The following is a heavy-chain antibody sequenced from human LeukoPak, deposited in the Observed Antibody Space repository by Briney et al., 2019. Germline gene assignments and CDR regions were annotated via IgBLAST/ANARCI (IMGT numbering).Heavy chain of an antibody. CDR1: GFTVSTNY. D-gene: IGHD3-10*01. Sequence: GGSLRLSCAASGFTVSTNYMSWVRQAPGKGLEWVSVIYSDGRTYYADSVKGRFTISRDNSKNTLHLQMNSLRAEDTAVYYCARDSGRFDVFDIWGQGTMVTVSS. J-gene: IGHJ3*02. CDR2: IYSDGRT. V-gene: IGHV3-53*01. CDR3: ARDSGRFDVFDI.